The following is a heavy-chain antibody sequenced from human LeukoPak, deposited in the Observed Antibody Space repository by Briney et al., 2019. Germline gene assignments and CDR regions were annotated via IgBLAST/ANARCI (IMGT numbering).Heavy chain of an antibody. CDR2: IIPIFGTA. V-gene: IGHV1-69*05. J-gene: IGHJ3*02. CDR1: GGTFSSYA. Sequence: SVKVSCKASGGTFSSYAISWVRQAPGQGLEWKGRIIPIFGTANYAQKFQGRVTITTDESTSTAYMELSSLRSEDTAVYYCARGYSYGPSDAFDIWGQGTMVTVSS. D-gene: IGHD5-18*01. CDR3: ARGYSYGPSDAFDI.